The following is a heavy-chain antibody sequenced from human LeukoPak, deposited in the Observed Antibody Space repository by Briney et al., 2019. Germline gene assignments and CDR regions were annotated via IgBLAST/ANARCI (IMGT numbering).Heavy chain of an antibody. CDR1: GGSISSYY. V-gene: IGHV4-4*07. J-gene: IGHJ4*02. CDR3: ARGAGITMVRGVIITTDY. D-gene: IGHD3-10*01. Sequence: SETLSLTCTVSGGSISSYYWSWIRQPAGKGLEWIGRIYTSGSTNYNPSLKSRVTMSVDTSKNQFSLKLSSVTAADTAVYYCARGAGITMVRGVIITTDYWGQGTLVTVSS. CDR2: IYTSGST.